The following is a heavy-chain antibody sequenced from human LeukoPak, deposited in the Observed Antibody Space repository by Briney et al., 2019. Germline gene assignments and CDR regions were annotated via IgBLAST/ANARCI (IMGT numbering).Heavy chain of an antibody. J-gene: IGHJ4*02. CDR1: NGSISIYY. D-gene: IGHD4-17*01. CDR2: ISASGST. CDR3: AREITVTRPFDY. V-gene: IGHV4-4*07. Sequence: PSETLSLTCTVSNGSISIYYWSWVRQPAGKGLEWIGRISASGSTNYNPSPESRVTVSLDTSKNQFSLKLSSVTAADTAVYYCAREITVTRPFDYWGPGTLVTVSS.